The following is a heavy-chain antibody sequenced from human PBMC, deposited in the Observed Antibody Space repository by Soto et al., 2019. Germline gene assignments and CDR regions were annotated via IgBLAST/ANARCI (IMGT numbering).Heavy chain of an antibody. CDR1: GGSISSYY. Sequence: QVQLQESGPGLVKPSETLSLTCTVSGGSISSYYWSWIRQPPGKGLEWIGYIYYSGSTNYNPSLKSRGPISVDTSKNQFSLTLSSVTAADTALYYCARHLFSRGGWFDPWGQGTLVTVSS. D-gene: IGHD3-3*02. J-gene: IGHJ5*02. CDR2: IYYSGST. V-gene: IGHV4-59*08. CDR3: ARHLFSRGGWFDP.